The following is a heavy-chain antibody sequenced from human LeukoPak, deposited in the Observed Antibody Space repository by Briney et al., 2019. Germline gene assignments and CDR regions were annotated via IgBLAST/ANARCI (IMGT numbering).Heavy chain of an antibody. J-gene: IGHJ4*02. D-gene: IGHD4-17*01. CDR3: AREDQGGDYGDGRFDY. CDR1: GYTFTSYA. V-gene: IGHV7-4-1*02. Sequence: ASVKVSCKASGYTFTSYAMNWVRQAPGQGLEWMGWINTNTGNPTYAQGFTGRFVFSLDTSVSTAYLQISSLKAEDTAVYYCAREDQGGDYGDGRFDYWGQGTLVTVSS. CDR2: INTNTGNP.